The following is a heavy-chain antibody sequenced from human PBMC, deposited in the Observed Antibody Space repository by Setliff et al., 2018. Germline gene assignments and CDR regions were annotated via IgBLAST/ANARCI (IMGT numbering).Heavy chain of an antibody. D-gene: IGHD4-4*01. V-gene: IGHV5-51*01. J-gene: IGHJ4*02. CDR1: GYNFTTYW. Sequence: GESLKISCKGSGYNFTTYWIGWVRQMPGEGLEWMGIIYPGDSDARYSPSFQGQVTISADKSINTAYLQWSSLKASDTAMYYCARDSNYEGAYDYWGQGTLVTVSS. CDR2: IYPGDSDA. CDR3: ARDSNYEGAYDY.